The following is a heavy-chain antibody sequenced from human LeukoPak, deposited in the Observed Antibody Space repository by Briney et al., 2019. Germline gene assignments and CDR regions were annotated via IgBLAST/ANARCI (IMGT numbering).Heavy chain of an antibody. D-gene: IGHD5-12*01. Sequence: SETLSLTCAVFGGSFSGYYWNWIRQPPGKGLEWMGQINPSRNTNYNPSLKSRVTISADTTKKQFSLKLSSVTAADTAVYYCARRLLVATEGWFDPWGQGTLVTVSS. CDR2: INPSRNT. J-gene: IGHJ5*02. V-gene: IGHV4-34*01. CDR1: GGSFSGYY. CDR3: ARRLLVATEGWFDP.